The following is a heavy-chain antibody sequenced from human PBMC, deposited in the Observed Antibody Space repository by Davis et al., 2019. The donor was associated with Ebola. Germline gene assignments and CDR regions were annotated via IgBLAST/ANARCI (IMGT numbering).Heavy chain of an antibody. CDR1: GYGFYGFW. D-gene: IGHD6-13*01. CDR3: AIGIVVAAGSLSLQY. V-gene: IGHV5-51*01. J-gene: IGHJ4*02. Sequence: GESLKISCEGSGYGFYGFWIGWGRQKPGKGLGGEGIMYPADSHTIYIPSFQGNVSISADKSTSTAYLQWVSLKASDTAMYYCAIGIVVAAGSLSLQYWGQGTLVTASS. CDR2: MYPADSHT.